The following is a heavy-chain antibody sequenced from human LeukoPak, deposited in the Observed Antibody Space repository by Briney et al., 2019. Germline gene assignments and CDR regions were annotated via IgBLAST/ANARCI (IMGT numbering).Heavy chain of an antibody. V-gene: IGHV3-23*01. CDR1: GFTFSNYA. Sequence: GGSLRLSCAASGFTFSNYAMSWVRQAPGKGLEWVSAISGSGDSTYYADSVKGRFTISRDNSKNTLYLQMNSLRAEDTAVYYCAKEAVDIVATIRHYYYYMDVWGKGTTVTVSS. CDR2: ISGSGDST. J-gene: IGHJ6*03. CDR3: AKEAVDIVATIRHYYYYMDV. D-gene: IGHD5-12*01.